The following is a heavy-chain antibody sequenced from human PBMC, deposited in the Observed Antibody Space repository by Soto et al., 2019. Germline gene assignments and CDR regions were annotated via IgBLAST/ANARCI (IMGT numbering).Heavy chain of an antibody. CDR1: GYSFTSYW. CDR3: ARHSGSSSWSPYYYYYGMDV. CDR2: IYPGDSDT. D-gene: IGHD6-13*01. J-gene: IGHJ6*02. Sequence: PGESLKISCKGSGYSFTSYWIGWVRQMPGKGLEWMGIIYPGDSDTRYSPSFQGQVTISADKSISTAYLQWSSLKASDTAMYYCARHSGSSSWSPYYYYYGMDVWGQGTTVTVSS. V-gene: IGHV5-51*01.